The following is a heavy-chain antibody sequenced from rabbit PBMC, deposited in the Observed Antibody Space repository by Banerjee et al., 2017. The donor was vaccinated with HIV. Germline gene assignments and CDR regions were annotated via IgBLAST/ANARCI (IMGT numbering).Heavy chain of an antibody. V-gene: IGHV1S45*01. D-gene: IGHD3-1*01. Sequence: QQQLEESGGGLVKPEGSLTLSCTASGFSFSNKYVMCWVRQAPGKGLEWIACINTSSGNTVYASWAKGRFPISSHNAQNTLYLQLNSLTAADTATYFCARGVRGFNLWGQGTLVTVS. CDR3: ARGVRGFNL. CDR2: INTSSGNT. J-gene: IGHJ4*01. CDR1: GFSFSNKYV.